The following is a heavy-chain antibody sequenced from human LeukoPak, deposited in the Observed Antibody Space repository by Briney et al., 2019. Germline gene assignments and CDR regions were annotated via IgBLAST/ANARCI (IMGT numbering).Heavy chain of an antibody. Sequence: PSETLSLTCSVSGYSISSGNYWGWIRLPPGKGLQWIGSIYHSGSTYYNPSLKSRVTISVDTSKNQFSLKLSSVTAADTAVYYCAGLIRPGWFDPWGQGTLVTVSS. CDR1: GYSISSGNY. V-gene: IGHV4-38-2*01. CDR2: IYHSGST. D-gene: IGHD1-14*01. CDR3: AGLIRPGWFDP. J-gene: IGHJ5*02.